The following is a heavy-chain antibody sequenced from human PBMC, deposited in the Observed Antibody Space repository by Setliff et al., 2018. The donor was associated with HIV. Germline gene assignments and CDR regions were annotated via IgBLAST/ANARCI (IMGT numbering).Heavy chain of an antibody. D-gene: IGHD3-9*01. CDR3: ARIDPTAYHYHMDV. J-gene: IGHJ6*03. CDR2: MHPNTGAT. V-gene: IGHV1-2*02. Sequence: ASVKVSCKAAGYTFSDYNIHWMRQAPGQAFEWMGWMHPNTGATSYAQKFQGRVSMTRDMSISTAYMELARLRSDDSAVYYCARIDPTAYHYHMDVWGKGTTGTVSS. CDR1: GYTFSDYN.